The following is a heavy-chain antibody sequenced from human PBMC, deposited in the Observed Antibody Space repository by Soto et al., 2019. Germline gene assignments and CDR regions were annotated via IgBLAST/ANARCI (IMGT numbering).Heavy chain of an antibody. Sequence: QEQLVQSGAEVKKPGSSVKVSCKASGGIFNNYAISWVRQAPAQGLEWMGGIIPMFGTLNYAQKFQGRVTIAADESTSTAYMELTSLRSEDTAVYYCARGLRTSNDGMDVWGQGTTVSVSS. V-gene: IGHV1-69*01. J-gene: IGHJ6*02. CDR1: GGIFNNYA. CDR3: ARGLRTSNDGMDV. D-gene: IGHD2-15*01. CDR2: IIPMFGTL.